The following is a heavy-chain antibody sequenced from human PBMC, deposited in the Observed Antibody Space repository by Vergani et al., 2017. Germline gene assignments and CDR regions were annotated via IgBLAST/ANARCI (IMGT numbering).Heavy chain of an antibody. J-gene: IGHJ2*01. V-gene: IGHV3-21*02. CDR3: ASDQEERWLVLTFVSSYRLDL. CDR1: GFSFSRYS. CDR2: VSSSSSFK. Sequence: DVQLVESGGGLVQSGGSLRLSCAASGFSFSRYSMNWVRQAPGKGLEWVASVSSSSSFKNYADSVRGRFIVSRDNAKNSLYLDMDTLTGEDSGVYCGASDQEERWLVLTFVSSYRLDLWGRGTLVTVSS. D-gene: IGHD6-19*01.